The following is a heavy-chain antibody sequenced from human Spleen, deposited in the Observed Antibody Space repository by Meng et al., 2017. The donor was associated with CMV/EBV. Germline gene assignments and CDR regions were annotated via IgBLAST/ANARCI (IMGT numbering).Heavy chain of an antibody. CDR2: IYPGDSDT. J-gene: IGHJ4*02. D-gene: IGHD2-2*01. V-gene: IGHV5-51*01. Sequence: KASCKVSGYNFNSNWFAWVRQMPGKGLEWMGIIYPGDSDTRYSPSFQGQVTISADKSISTAYLQWSRLKPSDSAMYFCARQRLSTSAIDYWGQGTQVTVSS. CDR1: GYNFNSNW. CDR3: ARQRLSTSAIDY.